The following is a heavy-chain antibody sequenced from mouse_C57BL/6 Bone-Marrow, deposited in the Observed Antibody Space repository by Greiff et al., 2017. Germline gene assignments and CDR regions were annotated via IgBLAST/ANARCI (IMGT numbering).Heavy chain of an antibody. CDR3: VRHNDGYYEYCDV. CDR2: IRSKSNNYAT. Sequence: EVKLVESGGGLVQPKGSLKLSCAASGFSFNTYAMNWVRQAPGKGLEWVARIRSKSNNYATYYADSVKDRFTISRDDSESMLYLQMNNLKTEDTAMYYCVRHNDGYYEYCDVWGTGTTVTVSS. D-gene: IGHD2-3*01. V-gene: IGHV10-1*01. CDR1: GFSFNTYA. J-gene: IGHJ1*03.